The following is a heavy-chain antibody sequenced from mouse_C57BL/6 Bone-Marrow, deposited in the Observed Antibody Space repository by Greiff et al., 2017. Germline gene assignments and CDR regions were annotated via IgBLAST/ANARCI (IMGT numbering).Heavy chain of an antibody. D-gene: IGHD1-1*01. CDR3: ARHYYYGSSLYFDD. Sequence: DVMLVESGGDLVKPGGSLKLSCAASGFTFSSYGMSWVRQTPDKRLEWVATISSGGSYTYYPDRVKGRFTISRYNAKNTLYLQMRSLKSEDTAMDYCARHYYYGSSLYFDDWGQGTTLTVSS. V-gene: IGHV5-6*02. CDR1: GFTFSSYG. CDR2: ISSGGSYT. J-gene: IGHJ2*01.